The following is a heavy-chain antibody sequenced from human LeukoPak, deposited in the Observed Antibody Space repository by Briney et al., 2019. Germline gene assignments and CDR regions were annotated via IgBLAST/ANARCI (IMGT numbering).Heavy chain of an antibody. CDR2: ISSSGSTI. V-gene: IGHV3-48*03. Sequence: GGSLRLSCAASGFTFSSYEMNWVRQAPGKGLEWVSYISSSGSTIYYADSVKGRFTISRDNAKNSLYLQMNSLRAEDTAVYYCARDQWGYCSGGSCPTNYYYYYGMDVWGQGTTVTVSS. CDR1: GFTFSSYE. D-gene: IGHD2-15*01. CDR3: ARDQWGYCSGGSCPTNYYYYYGMDV. J-gene: IGHJ6*02.